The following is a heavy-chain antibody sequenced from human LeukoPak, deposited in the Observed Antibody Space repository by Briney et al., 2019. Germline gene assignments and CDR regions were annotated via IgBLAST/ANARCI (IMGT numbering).Heavy chain of an antibody. J-gene: IGHJ4*02. CDR1: GGSIDSGDYY. V-gene: IGHV4-39*07. D-gene: IGHD1-20*01. Sequence: SETLSLTCTVSGGSIDSGDYYWGWVRQPPGKGLECIASIHYSENTYYDPSLKSRVTLSVDASKNQFSLKLSSVTAADTAVYYCARVVITGSQQFFDYWGQGTLVTVSS. CDR3: ARVVITGSQQFFDY. CDR2: IHYSENT.